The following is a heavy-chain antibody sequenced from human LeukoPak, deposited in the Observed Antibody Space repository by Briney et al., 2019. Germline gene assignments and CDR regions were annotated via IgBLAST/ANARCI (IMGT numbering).Heavy chain of an antibody. Sequence: GASVKVSCKASGYTFTSYDINWVRQATGQGLEWMGWMNPNSGNTGYAQKFQGRVTMTRNTSISTAYMELSSLRSEDTAVYYRARSARYCSGGSCRTYYFDYWGQGTLVTVSS. CDR2: MNPNSGNT. CDR3: ARSARYCSGGSCRTYYFDY. J-gene: IGHJ4*02. V-gene: IGHV1-8*01. D-gene: IGHD2-15*01. CDR1: GYTFTSYD.